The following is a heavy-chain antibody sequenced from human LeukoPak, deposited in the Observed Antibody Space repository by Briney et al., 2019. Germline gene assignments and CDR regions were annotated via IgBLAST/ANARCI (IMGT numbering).Heavy chain of an antibody. D-gene: IGHD6-13*01. CDR3: ARDGQQLWNPDAFDI. CDR1: GFTFSSYA. V-gene: IGHV3-30-3*01. CDR2: ISYDGSNK. Sequence: GGSLRLSCAASGFTFSSYAMHWVRQAPGKGLEWVAVISYDGSNKYYADSVKGRFTISRDNSKNTLYLQMNSLRAEDTAMYYCARDGQQLWNPDAFDIWGQGTMVTVSS. J-gene: IGHJ3*02.